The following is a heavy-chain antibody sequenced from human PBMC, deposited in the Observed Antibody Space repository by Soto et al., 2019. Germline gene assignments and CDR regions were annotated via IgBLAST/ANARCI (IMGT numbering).Heavy chain of an antibody. CDR3: AIRGYQYAFDI. J-gene: IGHJ3*02. D-gene: IGHD2-2*01. CDR2: ISSDGGDK. Sequence: QLVESGGDVVQPGRSLRLSCAASGFSFSNYSMHWVRQAPGKGLEWVAVISSDGGDKYYADSVKGRFTISRDNSKNTLYLQMNSLRPEDTAMFYCAIRGYQYAFDIWGQGTMVTVSS. V-gene: IGHV3-30*03. CDR1: GFSFSNYS.